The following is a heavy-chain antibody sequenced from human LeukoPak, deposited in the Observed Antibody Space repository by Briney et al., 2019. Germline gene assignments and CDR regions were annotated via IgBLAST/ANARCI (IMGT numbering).Heavy chain of an antibody. D-gene: IGHD4-23*01. J-gene: IGHJ4*02. CDR2: IYSGGST. Sequence: PGGSLRLSCAASGFTVSSNYMSWVRQAPGKGLEWVSVIYSGGSTYYADSVKGRFTISRDNSKNTLYLQMNSLRAEDTAVYYCAKLPRTLYFDYWGQGTLVTVSS. CDR3: AKLPRTLYFDY. V-gene: IGHV3-53*01. CDR1: GFTVSSNY.